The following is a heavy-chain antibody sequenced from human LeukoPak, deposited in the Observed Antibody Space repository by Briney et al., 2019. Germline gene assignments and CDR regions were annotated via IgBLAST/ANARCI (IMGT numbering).Heavy chain of an antibody. J-gene: IGHJ3*02. CDR1: GYTFTSYA. Sequence: ASVKVSCKASGYTFTSYAMHWVRQAPGQRLEWMGWINAGNGNTKYSRKFQGRVTITRDTSASTAYMELNSLRSEDTAVYYCASGTTYDSSGFHAFDIWGQGTMVTVSS. V-gene: IGHV1-3*01. CDR2: INAGNGNT. D-gene: IGHD3-22*01. CDR3: ASGTTYDSSGFHAFDI.